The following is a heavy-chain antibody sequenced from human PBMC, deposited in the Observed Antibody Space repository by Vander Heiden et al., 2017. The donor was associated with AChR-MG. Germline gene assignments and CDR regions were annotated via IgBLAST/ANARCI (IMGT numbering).Heavy chain of an antibody. D-gene: IGHD3-22*01. CDR3: ATSPYYDSSQYYYYYGMDV. J-gene: IGHJ6*02. V-gene: IGHV3-7*01. CDR1: GFTFSSYW. CDR2: IKQDGSEK. Sequence: EVQLVESGGGLVQPGGSLRLSCAASGFTFSSYWMSWVRQAPGKGLEWVANIKQDGSEKYYVDSVKGRFTISRDNAKNSLYLQMNSLRAEDTAVYYCATSPYYDSSQYYYYYGMDVWGQGTTVTVSS.